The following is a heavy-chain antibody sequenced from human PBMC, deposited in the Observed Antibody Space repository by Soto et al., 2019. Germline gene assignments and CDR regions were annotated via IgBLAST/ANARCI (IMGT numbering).Heavy chain of an antibody. CDR2: IIPIFGTA. CDR3: ASPKFRFWQQLDP. Sequence: QVQLVQSGAEVKNPGSSVKVSCKASGGTFSSYAISWVRQAPGQGLEWMGGIIPIFGTANYAQKFQGRVTITADESTSTAYMELSSLRSDDTAGYSCASPKFRFWQQLDPWGQGTLVTVSS. CDR1: GGTFSSYA. V-gene: IGHV1-69*01. J-gene: IGHJ5*02. D-gene: IGHD3-3*01.